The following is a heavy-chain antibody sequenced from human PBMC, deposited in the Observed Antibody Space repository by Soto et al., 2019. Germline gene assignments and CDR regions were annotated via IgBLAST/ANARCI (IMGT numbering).Heavy chain of an antibody. D-gene: IGHD2-15*01. CDR1: GGSISSSSYY. V-gene: IGHV4-39*01. J-gene: IGHJ4*02. CDR2: IYYSGST. Sequence: SETLSLTCTVSGGSISSSSYYWGWIRQPPGKGLGWIGSIYYSGSTYYNPSLKSRVTISVDTSKNQFSLKLSSVTAADTAVYYCARGYCSGGSCYRYWGQGSQVTVSS. CDR3: ARGYCSGGSCYRY.